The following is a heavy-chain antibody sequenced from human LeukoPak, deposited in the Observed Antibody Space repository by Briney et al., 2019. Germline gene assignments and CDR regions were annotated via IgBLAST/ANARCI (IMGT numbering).Heavy chain of an antibody. D-gene: IGHD2-15*01. CDR3: ARGLTYCSGGSCYFNWFDP. J-gene: IGHJ5*02. V-gene: IGHV4-34*01. CDR2: TNHSGST. Sequence: SETLSLTCAVYGGSFSGYYWSWIRQPPGKGLEWIGETNHSGSTNYNPSLKSRVTISVDTSKNQFSLKLSSVTAADTAVYYCARGLTYCSGGSCYFNWFDPWGQGTLVTVSS. CDR1: GGSFSGYY.